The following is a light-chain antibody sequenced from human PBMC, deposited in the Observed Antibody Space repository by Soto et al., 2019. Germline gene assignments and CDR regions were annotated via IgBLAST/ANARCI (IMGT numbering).Light chain of an antibody. Sequence: QAVVTQPASVSGSPGQSITISCTGTSSDVGGYNYVSWYQQHPGKAPKLMIYEVSNRPSGVSNRFSGSKSGNTASLTISGLQAEDEADYFCSSYTSINTLLFGGGTKLTVL. CDR3: SSYTSINTLL. J-gene: IGLJ2*01. CDR2: EVS. V-gene: IGLV2-14*01. CDR1: SSDVGGYNY.